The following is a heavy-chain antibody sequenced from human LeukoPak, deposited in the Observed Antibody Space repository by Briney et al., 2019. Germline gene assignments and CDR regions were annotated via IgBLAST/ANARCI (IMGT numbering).Heavy chain of an antibody. V-gene: IGHV3-30-3*01. CDR2: ISYDGSQK. D-gene: IGHD3-16*01. CDR1: GFTFSSYA. CDR3: ASLLIPDIDY. J-gene: IGHJ4*02. Sequence: GGSLRLSCAASGFTFSSYAMHWVRQAPGKGLQWVAVISYDGSQKNYADSVKGRFTISRDNSKNTLYLQMNSLRAEDTAVYYCASLLIPDIDYWGQGTLVTVSS.